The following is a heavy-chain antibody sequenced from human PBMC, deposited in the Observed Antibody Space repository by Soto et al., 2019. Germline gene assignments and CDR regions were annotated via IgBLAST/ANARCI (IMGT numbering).Heavy chain of an antibody. CDR3: AKDHLYYDTVTAYYNSPTFDY. Sequence: GGSLRLSCAASGFTFSSYAMSWVRQAPGKGLEWVSAISGSGGSTYYADSVKGRFTISRDNSKNTLYLQMNSLRAEDTAVYYCAKDHLYYDTVTAYYNSPTFDYWGHGTLVTVSS. D-gene: IGHD3-9*01. CDR2: ISGSGGST. CDR1: GFTFSSYA. J-gene: IGHJ4*01. V-gene: IGHV3-23*01.